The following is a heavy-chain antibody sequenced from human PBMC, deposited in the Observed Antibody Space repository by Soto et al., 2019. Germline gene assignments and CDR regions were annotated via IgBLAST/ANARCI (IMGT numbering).Heavy chain of an antibody. J-gene: IGHJ4*02. CDR2: IHYSVYT. V-gene: IGHV4-61*01. Sequence: ETRSLTCTVSGASVSSGSYYWTWIQHPPGKGLEWIGYIHYSVYTDYKPSLKSRVTISLDTSKNQLSLRLSSVTAADTAVYYCARQRIDAAQYFFDDWGQG. CDR1: GASVSSGSYY. D-gene: IGHD6-25*01. CDR3: ARQRIDAAQYFFDD.